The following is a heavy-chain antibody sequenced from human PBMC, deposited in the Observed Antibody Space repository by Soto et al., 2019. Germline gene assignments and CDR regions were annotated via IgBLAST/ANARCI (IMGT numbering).Heavy chain of an antibody. D-gene: IGHD2-15*01. CDR3: ATQAYCSGGSCYPDY. CDR2: IIPILGIA. V-gene: IGHV1-69*02. Sequence: QVQLVQSGAEVKKPGSSVKISCKASGGTFSSYTISWVRQAPGQGLEWMGRIIPILGIANYAQKFQGRVTITADKYTSTAYMELSSLRSEDTAVYYCATQAYCSGGSCYPDYWGQGTLVTVSS. CDR1: GGTFSSYT. J-gene: IGHJ4*02.